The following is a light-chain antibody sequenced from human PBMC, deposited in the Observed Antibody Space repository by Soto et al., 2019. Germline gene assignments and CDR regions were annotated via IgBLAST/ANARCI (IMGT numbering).Light chain of an antibody. CDR2: AAS. V-gene: IGKV1D-12*01. Sequence: DIQKTQSPSSVSASVGDRVTITCRASQAISTWLAWYQQKPGKAPKLLIYAASNLQTGVPSRFSGSGSGTDFTLTISSLQPEDFATYYCQQANSFPRTFGQGTKVEIK. J-gene: IGKJ1*01. CDR1: QAISTW. CDR3: QQANSFPRT.